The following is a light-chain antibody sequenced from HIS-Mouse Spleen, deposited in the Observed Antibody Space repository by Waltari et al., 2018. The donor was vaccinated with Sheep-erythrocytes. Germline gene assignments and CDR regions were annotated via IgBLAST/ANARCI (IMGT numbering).Light chain of an antibody. CDR1: SGSIASNY. CDR3: QSYDSSNVV. V-gene: IGLV6-57*04. Sequence: NFMLTQPHSVSESPGKTVTISCTRSSGSIASNYVQWYQQRPGSAPTTVIYEDNQRPSGVPDRFSGSIDSSSSSASLTSSGLKTEDEADYYCQSYDSSNVVFGGGTKLTVL. J-gene: IGLJ2*01. CDR2: EDN.